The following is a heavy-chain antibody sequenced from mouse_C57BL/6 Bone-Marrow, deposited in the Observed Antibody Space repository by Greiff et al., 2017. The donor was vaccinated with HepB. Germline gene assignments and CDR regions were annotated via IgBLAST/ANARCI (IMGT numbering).Heavy chain of an antibody. Sequence: VQLQQSGPELVKPGASVKISCKASGYSFTDYNMNWVKQSNGKSLEWIGVINTNYGTTSYNQKFKGKATFTVDQSTSTAYMQRNSLTSEDSAVYYCARAGQTGTRWFAYWGQGTLVTVSA. CDR2: INTNYGTT. CDR3: ARAGQTGTRWFAY. V-gene: IGHV1-39*01. CDR1: GYSFTDYN. D-gene: IGHD4-1*01. J-gene: IGHJ3*01.